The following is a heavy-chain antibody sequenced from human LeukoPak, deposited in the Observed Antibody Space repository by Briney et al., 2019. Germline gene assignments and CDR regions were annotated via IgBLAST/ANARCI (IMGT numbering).Heavy chain of an antibody. J-gene: IGHJ3*02. CDR2: INHSGST. V-gene: IGHV4-34*01. CDR3: ARDEVTGTTGAFDI. D-gene: IGHD1-20*01. CDR1: GGSFSGYY. Sequence: SETLSLTCAVYGGSFSGYYWSWIRQPPGKGLEWIGEINHSGSTNYNPSLKSRVTISVDTSKNQFSLKLSSVTAADTAVYYCARDEVTGTTGAFDIWGQGTMVTVSS.